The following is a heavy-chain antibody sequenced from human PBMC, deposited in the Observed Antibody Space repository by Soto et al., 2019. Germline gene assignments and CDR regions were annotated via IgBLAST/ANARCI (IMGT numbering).Heavy chain of an antibody. CDR1: CGSLSGYY. J-gene: IGHJ4*02. D-gene: IGHD6-13*01. CDR2: INHSGST. V-gene: IGHV4-34*01. CDR3: ARSFGVAAAGPFDY. Sequence: SETLSLRSTGYCGSLSGYYWSLFRQPPGKGLEWIGEINHSGSTNYNPSLKSRVTISVDTSKNQFSLKLSSVTAADTAVYYCARSFGVAAAGPFDYWGQGTLVT.